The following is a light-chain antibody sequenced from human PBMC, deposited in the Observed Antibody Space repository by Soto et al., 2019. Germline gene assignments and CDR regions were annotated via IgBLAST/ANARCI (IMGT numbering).Light chain of an antibody. V-gene: IGKV3D-20*02. CDR1: QSVSSNS. J-gene: IGKJ4*01. CDR2: AAS. Sequence: EIVLTQSPATLSLSPGESATLSCRTSQSVSSNSLAWHQQKPGQAPRLLMYAASSRAAGIPDRFSGSGSGTDFTLTISSLQPEDFAVYYCQQYNNWPPLAFGGGTKVDIK. CDR3: QQYNNWPPLA.